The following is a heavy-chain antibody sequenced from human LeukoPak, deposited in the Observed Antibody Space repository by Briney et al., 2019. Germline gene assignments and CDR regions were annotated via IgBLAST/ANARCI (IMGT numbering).Heavy chain of an antibody. D-gene: IGHD2/OR15-2a*01. Sequence: GGSLRLSCAASGFAFSSYWMHWVRQAPGKGLVWVSRVNRDGSTSYADSVKGRFTISRDNAKNTLYLQMNSLRAEDTAVYCCARGYSDSTAYTKGYWGQGTLVTVSS. V-gene: IGHV3-74*01. CDR1: GFAFSSYW. J-gene: IGHJ4*02. CDR3: ARGYSDSTAYTKGY. CDR2: VNRDGST.